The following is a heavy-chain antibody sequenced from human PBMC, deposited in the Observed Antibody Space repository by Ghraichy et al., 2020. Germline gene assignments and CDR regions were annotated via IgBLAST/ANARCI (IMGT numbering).Heavy chain of an antibody. Sequence: GESLNISCAASGFTFSSYGMHWVRQAPGKGLEWVAVISYDGSNKYYGDSVKGRFTISRDNSKNTLYLQMNSLRAEDTAVYYCAKDQHYYDSSGYYWTYYYYGMDVWGQGTTVTVS. V-gene: IGHV3-30*18. CDR3: AKDQHYYDSSGYYWTYYYYGMDV. J-gene: IGHJ6*02. D-gene: IGHD3-22*01. CDR2: ISYDGSNK. CDR1: GFTFSSYG.